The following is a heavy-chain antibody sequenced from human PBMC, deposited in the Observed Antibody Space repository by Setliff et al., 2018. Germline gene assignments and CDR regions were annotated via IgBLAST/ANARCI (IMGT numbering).Heavy chain of an antibody. CDR3: ARRETYYNFWSGYFDY. J-gene: IGHJ4*02. V-gene: IGHV4-39*07. CDR2: IYYSGST. Sequence: SETLSLTCTVSGGSISSSSYYWGWIRQPPGKGLEWIGGIYYSGSTYYNPSLKSRVTISVDTSKNQFSLKLSSVTAADTAVYYCARRETYYNFWSGYFDYWGQGTLVTVSS. CDR1: GGSISSSSYY. D-gene: IGHD3-3*01.